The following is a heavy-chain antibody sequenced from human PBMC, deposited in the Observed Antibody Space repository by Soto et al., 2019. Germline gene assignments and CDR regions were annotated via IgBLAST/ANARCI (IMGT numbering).Heavy chain of an antibody. J-gene: IGHJ4*02. Sequence: GGSLRLSCAASGFTFSNSWMHWVRQALGKGLVWVSRINSDGSSTSYADSVKGRFTISRDNAKNTLYLQMNSLRAEDTAVYYCASGLVEYSSSWYDYWGQGTLVTSPQ. D-gene: IGHD6-13*01. V-gene: IGHV3-74*01. CDR2: INSDGSST. CDR1: GFTFSNSW. CDR3: ASGLVEYSSSWYDY.